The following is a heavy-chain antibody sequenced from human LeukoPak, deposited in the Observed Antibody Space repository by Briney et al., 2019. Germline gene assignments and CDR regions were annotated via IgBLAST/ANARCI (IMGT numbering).Heavy chain of an antibody. V-gene: IGHV1-2*02. CDR3: ARENWHSSGWFRAGYYFDY. CDR2: INPNSGGT. Sequence: GASVKVSCKASGYTFTGYYMHWVRQAPGQGLEWMGWINPNSGGTNYAQKFQGRVTMTRDTSISTAYMELSRLRSDDTAVYYCARENWHSSGWFRAGYYFDYWGQGTLVTVSS. CDR1: GYTFTGYY. J-gene: IGHJ4*02. D-gene: IGHD6-19*01.